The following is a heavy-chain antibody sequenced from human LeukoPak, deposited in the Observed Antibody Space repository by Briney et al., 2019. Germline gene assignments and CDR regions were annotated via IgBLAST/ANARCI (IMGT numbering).Heavy chain of an antibody. Sequence: ASVKVSCKASGYTFTSYGISWVRQAPGQGLEWMGWMNPNSGNTGYAQKFQGRVTMTRNTSISTAYMELSSLRSEDTAVYYCARSSGPSDYWGQGTLVTVSS. CDR3: ARSSGPSDY. V-gene: IGHV1-8*02. D-gene: IGHD6-19*01. J-gene: IGHJ4*02. CDR1: GYTFTSYG. CDR2: MNPNSGNT.